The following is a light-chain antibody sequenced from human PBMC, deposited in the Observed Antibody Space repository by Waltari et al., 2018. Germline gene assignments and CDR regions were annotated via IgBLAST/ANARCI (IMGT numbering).Light chain of an antibody. CDR3: QQYYSYLT. V-gene: IGKV1-8*01. Sequence: AIRITQSPSSLSASTGDRVTIPCRAIQGISSYLAWYQQKPRKAPNLRIYAASTLQSGVPSRFSGSGSGTDFTLTISCLQSEDFATYYCQQYYSYLTFGQGTKLEIK. J-gene: IGKJ2*01. CDR2: AAS. CDR1: QGISSY.